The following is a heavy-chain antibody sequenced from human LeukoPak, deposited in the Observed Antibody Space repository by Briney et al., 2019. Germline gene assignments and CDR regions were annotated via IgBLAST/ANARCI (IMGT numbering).Heavy chain of an antibody. Sequence: SETLSLTCAVSGGSISSGGYSWSWIRQPPGKGLEWIGYMYHSGTTHYNPSLKSRATISVDRSKNQFPLKLSSVTAADTAVYYCVRGYYYDSSGYWVRAFDIWGQGTMVTVSS. J-gene: IGHJ3*02. CDR2: MYHSGTT. CDR1: GGSISSGGYS. D-gene: IGHD3-22*01. CDR3: VRGYYYDSSGYWVRAFDI. V-gene: IGHV4-30-2*01.